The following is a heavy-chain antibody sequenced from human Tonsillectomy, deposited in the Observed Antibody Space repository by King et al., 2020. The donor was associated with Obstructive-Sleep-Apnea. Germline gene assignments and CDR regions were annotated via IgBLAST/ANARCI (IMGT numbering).Heavy chain of an antibody. CDR3: ASERAPYDYVWGSLDY. CDR1: GFTFSSYA. D-gene: IGHD3-16*01. CDR2: TSYDGSNK. J-gene: IGHJ4*02. Sequence: VQLVESGGGVVQPGRSLRLSCAASGFTFSSYAMHWVRQAPGKGLEWVAVTSYDGSNKYYADSVKGRFTISRDNSKNTLYLQMNSLRAEDTAVYYCASERAPYDYVWGSLDYWGQGTLVTVSS. V-gene: IGHV3-30*04.